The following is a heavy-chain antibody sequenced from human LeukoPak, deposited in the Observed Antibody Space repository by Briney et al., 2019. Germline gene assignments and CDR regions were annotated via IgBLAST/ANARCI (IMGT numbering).Heavy chain of an antibody. D-gene: IGHD5-12*01. CDR3: ARDGVATSHYFDY. J-gene: IGHJ4*02. CDR1: GGSISSYY. Sequence: SETLSLTCTVSGGSISSYYWSRIRQPPGKGLEWIGYIYYSGSTNYNPSLKSRVTISVDTSKNQFSLKLSSVTAADTAVYYCARDGVATSHYFDYWGQGTLVTVSS. V-gene: IGHV4-59*01. CDR2: IYYSGST.